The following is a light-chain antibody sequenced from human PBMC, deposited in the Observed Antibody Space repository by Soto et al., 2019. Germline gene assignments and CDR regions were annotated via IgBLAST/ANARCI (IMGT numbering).Light chain of an antibody. CDR3: QQYNNWPPLT. V-gene: IGKV3-15*01. J-gene: IGKJ4*01. CDR1: QSVSSN. CDR2: GAS. Sequence: EIVMTQSPATLSVSPGERATLSPRASQSVSSNLAWYQQKPGQAPRLLIYGASTRATGIPARFSGSGSGTEFTLTISSLQSEDFAVYYCQQYNNWPPLTFGGGTKVEIK.